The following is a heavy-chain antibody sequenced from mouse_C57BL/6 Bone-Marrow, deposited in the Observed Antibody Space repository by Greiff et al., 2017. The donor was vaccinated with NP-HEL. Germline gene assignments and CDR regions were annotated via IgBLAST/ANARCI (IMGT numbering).Heavy chain of an antibody. CDR3: TTVIYYDYDEGY. J-gene: IGHJ2*01. D-gene: IGHD2-4*01. CDR2: IDPENGDT. CDR1: GFNINDDY. V-gene: IGHV14-4*01. Sequence: VQLQQSGAELVRPGASVKLSCTASGFNINDDYMHWVKQRPEQGLEWIGWIDPENGDTEYASKFQGKATITADTSSNTAYLQLSSLTSEDTAVYDCTTVIYYDYDEGYWGQGTTLTVSS.